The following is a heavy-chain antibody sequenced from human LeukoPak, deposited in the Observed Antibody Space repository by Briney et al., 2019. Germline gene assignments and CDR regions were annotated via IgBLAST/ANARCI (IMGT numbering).Heavy chain of an antibody. CDR1: GFTFSSYW. CDR3: AKGYDFWSGYTFDY. Sequence: AGGSLRLSCAASGFTFSSYWMSWVRQAPGKGLEWVANIKQDGSEKYYVDSVKGRFTISRDNAKNSLYLQMNSLRAEDTAVYYCAKGYDFWSGYTFDYWGQGTLVTVSS. CDR2: IKQDGSEK. V-gene: IGHV3-7*03. J-gene: IGHJ4*02. D-gene: IGHD3-3*01.